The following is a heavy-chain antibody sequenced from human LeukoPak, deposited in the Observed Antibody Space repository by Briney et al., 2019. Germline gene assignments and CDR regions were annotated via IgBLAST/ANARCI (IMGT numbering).Heavy chain of an antibody. D-gene: IGHD5-12*01. Sequence: PSQTLSLTCTVSGGSISSYYWSWIRQPAGKGLEWIGRIYTSGSTNYNPSLKSRVTMSVDTSKNHFSLKQSSVTAADAAVYYCARVDFSGYHPYYYYGMDVWGQGTTVTVSS. CDR2: IYTSGST. V-gene: IGHV4-4*07. CDR3: ARVDFSGYHPYYYYGMDV. CDR1: GGSISSYY. J-gene: IGHJ6*02.